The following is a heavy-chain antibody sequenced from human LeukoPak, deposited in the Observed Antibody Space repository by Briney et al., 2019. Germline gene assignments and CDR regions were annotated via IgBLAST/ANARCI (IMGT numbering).Heavy chain of an antibody. CDR2: IYYSGST. J-gene: IGHJ4*02. D-gene: IGHD4-17*01. V-gene: IGHV4-31*03. Sequence: NPSETLSLTCTVSGGSISSGGYYWSWIRQHPGKGLEWIGYIYYSGSTYYNPSLKSRVTISVDTSKNQFSLKLSSVTAADTAVYYRARGSPDGAPFDYWGQGTLVTVSS. CDR3: ARGSPDGAPFDY. CDR1: GGSISSGGYY.